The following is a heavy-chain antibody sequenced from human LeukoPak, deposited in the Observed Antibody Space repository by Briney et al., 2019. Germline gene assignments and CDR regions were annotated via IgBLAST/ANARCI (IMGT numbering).Heavy chain of an antibody. D-gene: IGHD2-15*01. CDR1: GFTFSSYG. CDR2: ISYDGSNK. Sequence: GGSLRLSCAASGFTFSSYGMHWVRQAPGKGLEWVAVISYDGSNKYYADSVKGRFTISRDNSKNTLYLQMNSLRAEDTAEYYCARSSGGSIDYWGQGTLVAVSS. V-gene: IGHV3-30*03. J-gene: IGHJ4*02. CDR3: ARSSGGSIDY.